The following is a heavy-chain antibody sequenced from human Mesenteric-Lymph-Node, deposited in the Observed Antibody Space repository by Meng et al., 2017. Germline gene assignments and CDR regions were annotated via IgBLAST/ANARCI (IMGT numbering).Heavy chain of an antibody. CDR2: IKQDGSET. Sequence: GESLKISCAASGFTFSSYWMHWVRQAPGKGLQWVANIKQDGSETYYVDSVKGRFTFSRDNAKNSLYLQMNSLRAEDTAVYYCARVGTEPMRAFDIWGQGTMVTVSS. D-gene: IGHD1-1*01. J-gene: IGHJ3*02. V-gene: IGHV3-7*01. CDR1: GFTFSSYW. CDR3: ARVGTEPMRAFDI.